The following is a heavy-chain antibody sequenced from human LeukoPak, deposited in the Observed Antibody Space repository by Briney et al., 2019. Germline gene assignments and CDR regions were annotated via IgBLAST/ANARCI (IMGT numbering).Heavy chain of an antibody. D-gene: IGHD3-9*01. V-gene: IGHV3-64*01. CDR2: ISSDGTTS. Sequence: TGGSLRLSCAASGFTFRTYAMHWVRQAPGKGLEYVSVISSDGTTSYYANSVKGRFTVSRDNSKDTLYLQMGSLRIEDMAVYYCARGFPFDLNAFDIWGQGTMVTVSS. CDR3: ARGFPFDLNAFDI. J-gene: IGHJ3*02. CDR1: GFTFRTYA.